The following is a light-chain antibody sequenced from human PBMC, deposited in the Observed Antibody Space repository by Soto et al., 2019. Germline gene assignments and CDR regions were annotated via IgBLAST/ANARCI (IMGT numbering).Light chain of an antibody. V-gene: IGKV4-1*01. CDR2: WAS. J-gene: IGKJ3*01. CDR3: QQYYSTPLT. Sequence: DIVMTQSPDSLAVSLGERATINCKSSQSVLYSSNNKNYLAWYQQKPGQPPKLLIYWASTRKSGVPDRFSGRGSGTDFTLPISSLQAEDGAVYYCQQYYSTPLTFGPGTKVDIK. CDR1: QSVLYSSNNKNY.